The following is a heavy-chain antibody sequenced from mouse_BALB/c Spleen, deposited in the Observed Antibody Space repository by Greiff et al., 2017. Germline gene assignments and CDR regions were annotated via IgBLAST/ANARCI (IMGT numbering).Heavy chain of an antibody. D-gene: IGHD1-1*01. V-gene: IGHV1-87*01. CDR3: AREDYYGSKFFDY. CDR2: IYPGDGDT. J-gene: IGHJ2*01. CDR1: GYTFTSYW. Sequence: QVQLQQSGAELARPGASVKLSCKASGYTFTSYWMQWVKQRPGQGLEWIGAIYPGDGDTRYTQKFKGKATLTADKSSSTAYMQLSSLASEDSAVYYCAREDYYGSKFFDYWGQGTTLTVSS.